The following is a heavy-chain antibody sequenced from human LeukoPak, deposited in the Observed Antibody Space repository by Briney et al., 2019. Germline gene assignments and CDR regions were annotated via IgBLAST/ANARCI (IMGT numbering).Heavy chain of an antibody. D-gene: IGHD6-19*01. Sequence: ASVKVSCKVSGYTLTELSMHWVRQAPGKGLEWMGGFDPEDGETIYAQKFQGRVTMTEDTSTDTAYMELSSLRSEDTAVYDCATAAYSSGWYVAFDIWGQGTMVTVSS. CDR3: ATAAYSSGWYVAFDI. J-gene: IGHJ3*02. CDR2: FDPEDGET. V-gene: IGHV1-24*01. CDR1: GYTLTELS.